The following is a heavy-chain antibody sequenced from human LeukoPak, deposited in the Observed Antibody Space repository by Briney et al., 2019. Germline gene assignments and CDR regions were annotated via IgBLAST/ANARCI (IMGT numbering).Heavy chain of an antibody. J-gene: IGHJ6*02. Sequence: SETLSLTCTVSGGSISSYYWSWIRQPPGKGLEWIGYIYYSGSTNYNPSPKSRVTISVDTSKNQFSLKLSSVTAADTAVYYCARDQVAAAGTNGMDVWGQGTTATVSS. V-gene: IGHV4-59*01. CDR2: IYYSGST. CDR3: ARDQVAAAGTNGMDV. CDR1: GGSISSYY. D-gene: IGHD6-13*01.